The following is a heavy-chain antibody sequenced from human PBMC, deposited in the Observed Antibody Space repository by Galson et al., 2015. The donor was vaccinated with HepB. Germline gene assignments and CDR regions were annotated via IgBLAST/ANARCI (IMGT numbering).Heavy chain of an antibody. Sequence: ETLSLTCAVYGGSFSDSYWNWIRQPPGKGLEWIGEIDHSGSTNYKPSLKSRVTMSIDTSKNHFSLQLNSVTPEDTAVYYCARVGGTIYYYGMDVWGQGTTVTVSS. J-gene: IGHJ6*02. CDR3: ARVGGTIYYYGMDV. V-gene: IGHV4-34*01. CDR2: IDHSGST. D-gene: IGHD2-15*01. CDR1: GGSFSDSY.